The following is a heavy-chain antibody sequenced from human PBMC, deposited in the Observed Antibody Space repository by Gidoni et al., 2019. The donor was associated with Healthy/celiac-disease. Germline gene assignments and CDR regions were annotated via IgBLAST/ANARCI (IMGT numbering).Heavy chain of an antibody. CDR2: TYYSGST. V-gene: IGHV4-31*03. D-gene: IGHD5-18*01. CDR1: VGSISSGGYY. Sequence: QLQLQESGPGLAKPSQTLSLTCTVSVGSISSGGYYSSCIRQHPGKGLELIGYTYYSGSTYYNPSRKSRVTISVDTSKSHYSLKLSSGTAAYTAVNYGARDAEDTAMRPRYYGMDVWGQGTTVTVSS. J-gene: IGHJ6*02. CDR3: ARDAEDTAMRPRYYGMDV.